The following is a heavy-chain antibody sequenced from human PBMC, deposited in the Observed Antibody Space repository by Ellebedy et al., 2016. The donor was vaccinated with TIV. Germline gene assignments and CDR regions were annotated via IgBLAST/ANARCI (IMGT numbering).Heavy chain of an antibody. D-gene: IGHD4-23*01. CDR3: ATTFADAGGY. J-gene: IGHJ4*02. CDR1: GLSFSTYW. V-gene: IGHV3-74*01. Sequence: GESLKISCAASGLSFSTYWMHWVRQVPGKGLVWVSHISDDGSSTNYADPVKGRFTISRDNAKNTFYLQMNNLRADDTALYYCATTFADAGGYWGQGTLVTVS. CDR2: ISDDGSST.